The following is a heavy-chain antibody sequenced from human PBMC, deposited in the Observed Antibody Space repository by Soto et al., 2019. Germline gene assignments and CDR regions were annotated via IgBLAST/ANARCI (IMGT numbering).Heavy chain of an antibody. D-gene: IGHD1-1*01. CDR2: ISAYNGNT. J-gene: IGHJ6*02. CDR1: GYTFTSYG. V-gene: IGHV1-18*01. Sequence: ASVKVSCKASGYTFTSYGISWVRQAPGQGLEWMGWISAYNGNTNYAQKLQGRVTMTTDTSTSTAYMEPRSLRSDDTAVYYCARDRSLYNWKMKDGMDVWGQGTTVTVSS. CDR3: ARDRSLYNWKMKDGMDV.